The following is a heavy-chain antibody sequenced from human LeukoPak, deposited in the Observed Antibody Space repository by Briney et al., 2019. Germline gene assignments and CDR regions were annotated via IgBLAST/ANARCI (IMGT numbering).Heavy chain of an antibody. J-gene: IGHJ5*02. V-gene: IGHV4-59*08. Sequence: SETLSLTCTVSGGSMSSYYWSWIRQPPGKGLEWIGYIYYSGSTNYNPSLKSRVTISVDTSKNQFSLKLSSVTAADTAVYYCARGTRGSSSPRWFDPWGQGALVTVSS. D-gene: IGHD6-13*01. CDR2: IYYSGST. CDR1: GGSMSSYY. CDR3: ARGTRGSSSPRWFDP.